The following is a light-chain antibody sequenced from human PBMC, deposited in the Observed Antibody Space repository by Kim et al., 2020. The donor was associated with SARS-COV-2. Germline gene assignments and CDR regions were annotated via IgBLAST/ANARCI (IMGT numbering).Light chain of an antibody. CDR3: QQDGSSPYS. J-gene: IGKJ2*03. V-gene: IGKV3-20*01. CDR2: EAF. CDR1: QSVGSSL. Sequence: EIVLTQSPGTLSLSPGERATLSCRASQSVGSSLLAWYQQQPGQAPRLLIYEAFKRVAGIPDRFSGSGSGTDFTLTISRPEPEDFAMYYCQQDGSSPYSFGQGTKLEIK.